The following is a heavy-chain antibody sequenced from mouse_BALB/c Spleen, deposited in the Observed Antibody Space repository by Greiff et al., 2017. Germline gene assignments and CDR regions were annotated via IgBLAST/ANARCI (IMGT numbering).Heavy chain of an antibody. CDR1: GYNFTSYW. V-gene: IGHV1-55*01. CDR3: ARSEAIYYGNFFAY. Sequence: QVQLKQPGAELVKPGTSVKLSCKASGYNFTSYWINWVKLRPGQGLEWIGDIYPGSGSTNYNEKFKSKATLTVDTSSSTAYMQLSSLASEDSALYYCARSEAIYYGNFFAYWGQGTLVTVSA. J-gene: IGHJ3*01. CDR2: IYPGSGST. D-gene: IGHD2-1*01.